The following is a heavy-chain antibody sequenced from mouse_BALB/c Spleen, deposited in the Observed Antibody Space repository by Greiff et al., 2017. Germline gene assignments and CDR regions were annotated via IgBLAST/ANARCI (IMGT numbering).Heavy chain of an antibody. V-gene: IGHV5-6-2*01. D-gene: IGHD2-10*02. CDR2: INSNGGST. Sequence: EVKLVESGGGLVKPGGSLKLSCAASGFTFSSYYMSWVRQTPEKRLELVAAINSNGGSTYYPDTVKGRFTISRDNAKNTLYLQMSSLKSEDTALYYCARLKYGTLYYFDYWGQGTTLTVSS. J-gene: IGHJ2*01. CDR3: ARLKYGTLYYFDY. CDR1: GFTFSSYY.